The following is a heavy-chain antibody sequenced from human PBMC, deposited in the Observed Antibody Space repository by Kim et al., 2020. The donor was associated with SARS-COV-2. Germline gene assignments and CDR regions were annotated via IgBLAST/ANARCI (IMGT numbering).Heavy chain of an antibody. Sequence: SETLSLTCTVSGGSISSYYWSWIRQPPGKGLEWIGYIHHSGSTNYNPSLKSRVTISVDTSKNQFSLKVSSVTAADTAVYYCARARVSSSPPRRKWELWEFDVWGQGTVVTVSS. CDR1: GGSISSYY. J-gene: IGHJ3*01. D-gene: IGHD1-26*01. CDR2: IHHSGST. V-gene: IGHV4-59*01. CDR3: ARARVSSSPPRRKWELWEFDV.